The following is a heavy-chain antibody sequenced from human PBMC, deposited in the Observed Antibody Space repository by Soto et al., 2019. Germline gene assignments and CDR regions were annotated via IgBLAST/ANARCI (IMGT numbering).Heavy chain of an antibody. D-gene: IGHD6-13*01. CDR3: AKVESRAGLDWSGP. Sequence: GGSLRLSCAASGFTFSSYAMSWVRQAPGKGLEWVSAISGSGGSTYYADSVKGRFTISRDNSKNTLYLQMNSLRAEDTAVYYWAKVESRAGLDWSGPWGQGTLVTVSS. J-gene: IGHJ5*02. V-gene: IGHV3-23*01. CDR1: GFTFSSYA. CDR2: ISGSGGST.